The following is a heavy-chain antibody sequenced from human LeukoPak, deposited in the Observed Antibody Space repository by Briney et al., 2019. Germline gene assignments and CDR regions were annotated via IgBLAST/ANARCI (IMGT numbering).Heavy chain of an antibody. V-gene: IGHV4-59*01. CDR3: ARLSCSGGSCYLRYYYGMDV. D-gene: IGHD2-15*01. CDR1: GGSISSYY. CDR2: IYYSGST. J-gene: IGHJ6*02. Sequence: PSETLSLTCTVSGGSISSYYWSWIWQPPGKGLEWIGYIYYSGSTNYNPSLKSRVTISVDTSKNQFSLKLSSVTAADTAVYYCARLSCSGGSCYLRYYYGMDVWGQGTTVTVSS.